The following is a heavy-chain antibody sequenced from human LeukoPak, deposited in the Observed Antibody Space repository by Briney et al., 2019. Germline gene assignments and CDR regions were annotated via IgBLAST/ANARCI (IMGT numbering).Heavy chain of an antibody. CDR1: GFTFDDYG. CDR2: INWNGGST. Sequence: GGSLRLSCAASGFTFDDYGMSWVRQAPREELEWVSGINWNGGSTGYADSVKGRFTISRDNAKNSLYLQMNSLRAEDTALYYCARDSGWFGELYFDYWGQGTLVTVSS. J-gene: IGHJ4*02. CDR3: ARDSGWFGELYFDY. V-gene: IGHV3-20*04. D-gene: IGHD3-10*01.